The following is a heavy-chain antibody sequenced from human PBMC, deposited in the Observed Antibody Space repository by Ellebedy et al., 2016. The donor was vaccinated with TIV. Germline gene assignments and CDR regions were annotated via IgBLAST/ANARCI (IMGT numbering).Heavy chain of an antibody. J-gene: IGHJ4*02. D-gene: IGHD3-22*01. CDR1: GYTFTSYD. V-gene: IGHV1-8*01. CDR2: MNPNSGST. Sequence: ASVKVSCXASGYTFTSYDINWVRQATGQGLEWMGWMNPNSGSTGYAQKFQGRVTMTRNTSISTAYMELSSLRSEDTAVYYCAREYYYDSSGYYVYWGQGTLVTVSS. CDR3: AREYYYDSSGYYVY.